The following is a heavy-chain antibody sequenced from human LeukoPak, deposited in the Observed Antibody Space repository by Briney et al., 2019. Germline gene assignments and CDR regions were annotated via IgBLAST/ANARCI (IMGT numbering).Heavy chain of an antibody. CDR1: GASISSYY. D-gene: IGHD4-23*01. J-gene: IGHJ4*02. CDR3: ARGLDIGGNATPAPFDY. CDR2: IYYSGSI. Sequence: PSETLSLTCTVSGASISSYYWSWIRQPPGKGLEWIGDIYYSGSIKYNPSLKSRVTISVDKSKNQFSLKLSSVTAADTAVYYCARGLDIGGNATPAPFDYWGQGTLVTVSS. V-gene: IGHV4-59*12.